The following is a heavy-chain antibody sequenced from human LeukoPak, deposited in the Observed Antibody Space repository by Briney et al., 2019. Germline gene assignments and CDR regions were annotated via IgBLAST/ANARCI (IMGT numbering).Heavy chain of an antibody. Sequence: GGSLRLSCAASGFTFSNAWMSWVRQAPGKGLEWVGRIKSKTGGGTTDYAAPVKGRFTISRDDSKNTLYLQMNSLKTEDTAVYYCTTDDASGSYPNTKYFDYWGQGTLVTVSS. CDR1: GFTFSNAW. J-gene: IGHJ4*02. CDR3: TTDDASGSYPNTKYFDY. D-gene: IGHD1-26*01. V-gene: IGHV3-15*01. CDR2: IKSKTGGGTT.